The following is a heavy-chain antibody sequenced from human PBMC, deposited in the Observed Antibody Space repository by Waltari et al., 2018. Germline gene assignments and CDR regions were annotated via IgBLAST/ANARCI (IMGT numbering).Heavy chain of an antibody. V-gene: IGHV1-69*05. D-gene: IGHD1-26*01. Sequence: QVQLVQSGAAVKKPGSSVKVSCKASGGTFSSYALSWVRQAPGQGLEWMGGIIPIFGTANYAQKFQDRVTITTDESTSTAYMELSSLRSEDTAVYYCARGPKLRTLGWFDPWGQGTLVTVSS. J-gene: IGHJ5*02. CDR3: ARGPKLRTLGWFDP. CDR1: GGTFSSYA. CDR2: IIPIFGTA.